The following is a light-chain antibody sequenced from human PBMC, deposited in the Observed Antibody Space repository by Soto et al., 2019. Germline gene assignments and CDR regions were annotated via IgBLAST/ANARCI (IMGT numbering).Light chain of an antibody. V-gene: IGKV4-1*01. CDR1: QSVLHSANNKNY. CDR2: WAS. Sequence: DIVMTQSPDSLAVSLGERATINCKSSQSVLHSANNKNYLAWYQQKPGQPPKKLFYWASTRESGVPDRFSGSGSGSDFTLTISSLQAEDVAVYYCQQYYSTWWTFGQGTKVAMK. CDR3: QQYYSTWWT. J-gene: IGKJ1*01.